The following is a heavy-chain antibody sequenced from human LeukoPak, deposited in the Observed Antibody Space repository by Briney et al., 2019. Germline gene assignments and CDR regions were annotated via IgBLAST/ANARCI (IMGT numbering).Heavy chain of an antibody. J-gene: IGHJ4*02. V-gene: IGHV3-23*01. Sequence: GGSLRLSCAASGFTFSSCAMSWVRQAPGKGLEWVSAISGSGGSTYYADSVKGRFTISRDNSKNTLYLQMNSLRAEDTAVYYCAKDGGSWYDSSGYFDYWGQGTLVTVSS. D-gene: IGHD3-22*01. CDR3: AKDGGSWYDSSGYFDY. CDR1: GFTFSSCA. CDR2: ISGSGGST.